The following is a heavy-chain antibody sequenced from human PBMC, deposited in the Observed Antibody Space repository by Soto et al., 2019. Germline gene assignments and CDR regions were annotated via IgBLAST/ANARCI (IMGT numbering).Heavy chain of an antibody. D-gene: IGHD5-12*01. CDR2: IIPILGIA. CDR3: ARAPRDGYNFY. J-gene: IGHJ4*02. V-gene: IGHV1-69*02. CDR1: GGTFSSYT. Sequence: QVQLVQSGAEVKKPGSSVKVSCKASGGTFSSYTISWVRQAPGQGLEWMGRIIPILGIANYAQKFQGRVTITADKSTSTAYMELSSLSSEDTAVYYCARAPRDGYNFYWGQGTLVTVSS.